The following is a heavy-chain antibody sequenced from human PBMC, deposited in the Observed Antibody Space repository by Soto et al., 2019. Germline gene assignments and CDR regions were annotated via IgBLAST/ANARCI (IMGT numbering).Heavy chain of an antibody. CDR2: IYYSGST. J-gene: IGHJ6*03. CDR3: AGGGSIVVATRRLKDV. D-gene: IGHD3-22*01. Sequence: SETLSLTCTVSGGSISSGGYYWSWIRQHPGKGLEWIGYIYYSGSTYYNPSLKSRVTISVDTSKNQFSLKLSSVTVADTAFYYCAGGGSIVVATRRLKDVWGKGTTVTVS. V-gene: IGHV4-31*03. CDR1: GGSISSGGYY.